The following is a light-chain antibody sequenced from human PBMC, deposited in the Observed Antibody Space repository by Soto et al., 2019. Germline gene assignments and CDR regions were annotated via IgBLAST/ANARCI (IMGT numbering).Light chain of an antibody. CDR2: EGS. Sequence: QSARTQPASVAGSPGQSITISCTGTSSDVGSYNLVSWYQQHPGKAPKLMIYEGSKRPSGVSNRFSGSKSGNTASLTISGLQAEDEADYYCCSYAGNSLYVFGTRTKVTVL. CDR1: SSDVGSYNL. J-gene: IGLJ1*01. CDR3: CSYAGNSLYV. V-gene: IGLV2-23*01.